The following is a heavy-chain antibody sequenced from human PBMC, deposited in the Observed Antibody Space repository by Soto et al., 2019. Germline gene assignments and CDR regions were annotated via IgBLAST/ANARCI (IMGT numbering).Heavy chain of an antibody. CDR1: GFTFSNAW. J-gene: IGHJ5*01. V-gene: IGHV3-15*07. CDR2: IKSKTDGGTK. Sequence: EVQLVESGGGFVKPGGSLRLSCAASGFTFSNAWINWVRQAPGKGLEWVGRIKSKTDGGTKDFAASVKGRFAISRDDSKNMGSLQMNSLKTEDTAVYCCTQDSYISLVLVRLASWGHGTMVTVSS. CDR3: TQDSYISLVLVRLAS. D-gene: IGHD2-8*01.